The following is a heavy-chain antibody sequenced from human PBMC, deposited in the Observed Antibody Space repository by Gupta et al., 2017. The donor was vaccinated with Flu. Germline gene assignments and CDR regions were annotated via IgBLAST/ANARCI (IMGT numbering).Heavy chain of an antibody. Sequence: EVQLLESGGGSAQPGESLRLSCAWAASTFSPHAMSWVRQAPGKGLEWVSGVGGSGSPTHYADSVKGRFTISRDNSRKTLFLQMNNLRVEDTAIYYCAKDRGGLVDTGTLDYWGQGTLVTVSS. D-gene: IGHD5-18*01. CDR1: ASTFSPHA. J-gene: IGHJ4*02. CDR3: AKDRGGLVDTGTLDY. CDR2: VGGSGSPT. V-gene: IGHV3-23*01.